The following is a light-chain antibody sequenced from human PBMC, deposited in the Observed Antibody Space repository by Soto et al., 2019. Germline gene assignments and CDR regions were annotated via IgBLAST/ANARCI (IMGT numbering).Light chain of an antibody. CDR3: SSYTSSSTLV. Sequence: QSVLTQPRSVSGSPGQSVTISCTGTSSDVGAFNYVSWYQQHPGKAPKLMIYEVSNRPSGVSNRFSGSKSGNTASLTISGLQAEDEADYYCSSYTSSSTLVFGGGTKVTVL. CDR2: EVS. CDR1: SSDVGAFNY. J-gene: IGLJ2*01. V-gene: IGLV2-14*01.